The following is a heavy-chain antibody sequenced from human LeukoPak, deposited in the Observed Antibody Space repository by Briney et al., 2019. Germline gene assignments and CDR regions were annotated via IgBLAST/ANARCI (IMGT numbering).Heavy chain of an antibody. V-gene: IGHV3-33*01. Sequence: GGSLRLSCAASGFTFSSYGMHWVRQAPGKGLEWVAVIWYDGSNKYYADSVKGRFTISRDNSKNTLYLQMNSLRAEDTAVYYCARGKASGYCSSTSCRQNRGWFDPWGQGTLVTVSS. CDR2: IWYDGSNK. CDR3: ARGKASGYCSSTSCRQNRGWFDP. J-gene: IGHJ5*02. D-gene: IGHD2-2*01. CDR1: GFTFSSYG.